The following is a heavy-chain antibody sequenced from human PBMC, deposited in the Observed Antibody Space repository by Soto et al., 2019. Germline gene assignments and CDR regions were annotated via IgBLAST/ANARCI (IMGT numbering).Heavy chain of an antibody. CDR2: ISYDGSNK. D-gene: IGHD3-22*01. Sequence: PGGSLILSWAASGCTFSSYGMRWISKTTGKGLEWVAVISYDGSNKYYADSVKGRFTISRDNSKNTLYLQMNSLRAEDTAVYYCAKDHYDSSGYSDAFDIWGQGTMVTVSS. CDR3: AKDHYDSSGYSDAFDI. V-gene: IGHV3-30*18. CDR1: GCTFSSYG. J-gene: IGHJ3*02.